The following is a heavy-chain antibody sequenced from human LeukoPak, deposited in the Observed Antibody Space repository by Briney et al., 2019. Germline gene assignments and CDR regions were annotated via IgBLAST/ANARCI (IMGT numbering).Heavy chain of an antibody. V-gene: IGHV3-33*08. Sequence: PGGSLRLSCAASGFTFRSYAMSWVRQAPGKGLEWVAVIWYDGSNKYYADSVKGRFTISRDNSKNTLYLQMNSLRAEDTAVYYCARDRRAKLLDYWGQGTLVTVSS. CDR2: IWYDGSNK. J-gene: IGHJ4*02. D-gene: IGHD2-15*01. CDR1: GFTFRSYA. CDR3: ARDRRAKLLDY.